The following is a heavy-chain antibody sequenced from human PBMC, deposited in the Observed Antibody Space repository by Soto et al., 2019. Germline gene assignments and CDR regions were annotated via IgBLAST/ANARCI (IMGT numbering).Heavy chain of an antibody. V-gene: IGHV1-46*01. CDR2: INPSGGST. D-gene: IGHD2-21*02. J-gene: IGHJ3*02. CDR1: GYTFTSYY. Sequence: ASVKVSCKASGYTFTSYYMHWVRQAPGQGLEWMGIINPSGGSTSYAQKFQGRVTMTRDTSTSTVYMELSSLRSGDTAVYYCARVLLAYCGGDCYSGAFDIWGQGTMVTVSS. CDR3: ARVLLAYCGGDCYSGAFDI.